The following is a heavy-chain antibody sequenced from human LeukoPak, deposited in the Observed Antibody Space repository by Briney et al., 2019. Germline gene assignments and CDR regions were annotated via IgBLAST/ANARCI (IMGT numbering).Heavy chain of an antibody. D-gene: IGHD6-19*01. Sequence: ASVKVSCKASGYTFTSYAMNWVRQAPGQGLEWMGWINTNTGNPTYAQGFTGRFVFSLDTSVSTAYLQISSLKAEDTAVYYCARDGGRQWLDSMGNDAFDIWGQGTMVTVSS. V-gene: IGHV7-4-1*02. CDR1: GYTFTSYA. CDR2: INTNTGNP. CDR3: ARDGGRQWLDSMGNDAFDI. J-gene: IGHJ3*02.